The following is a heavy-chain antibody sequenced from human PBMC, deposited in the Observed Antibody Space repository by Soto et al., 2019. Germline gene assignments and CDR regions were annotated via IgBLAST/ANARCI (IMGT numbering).Heavy chain of an antibody. CDR2: ISGSGGST. J-gene: IGHJ5*02. CDR3: AKDYVDFWRVYQSDP. V-gene: IGHV3-23*01. Sequence: GVSQTLSYAASGFTVSSYAMRWVRQAPGKGLEWVSAISGSGGSTYYADSVKGRFTISRDNSKNTLYLQMNSLRAEDTAVYYCAKDYVDFWRVYQSDPLGHGTLVPVSS. CDR1: GFTVSSYA. D-gene: IGHD3-3*01.